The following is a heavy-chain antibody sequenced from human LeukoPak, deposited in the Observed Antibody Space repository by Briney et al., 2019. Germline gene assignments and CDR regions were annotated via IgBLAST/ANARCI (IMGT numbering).Heavy chain of an antibody. CDR2: ISGSGGST. D-gene: IGHD6-13*01. J-gene: IGHJ6*03. V-gene: IGHV3-23*01. CDR3: ARDPRLYSSTARSHMDV. Sequence: GGSLRLSCAASGFTFSSYAMSWVRQAPGKGLEWVSAISGSGGSTYYADSVKGRFTISRDNSKNTLYLQMNSLRAEDTAVYYCARDPRLYSSTARSHMDVWGKGTTVTVSS. CDR1: GFTFSSYA.